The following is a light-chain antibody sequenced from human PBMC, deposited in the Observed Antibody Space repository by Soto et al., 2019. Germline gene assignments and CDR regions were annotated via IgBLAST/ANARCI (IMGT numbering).Light chain of an antibody. Sequence: TQSPGTLSLSPGERATLSCRASQSVSSTYVAWYQHIPGKTPRLLIYGASNRATGIPDRFSGSGSGTDFTLTISRLEPEDFAVYYCQQHGSSPWMFGQGTKVDIK. V-gene: IGKV3-20*01. CDR3: QQHGSSPWM. CDR1: QSVSSTY. J-gene: IGKJ1*01. CDR2: GAS.